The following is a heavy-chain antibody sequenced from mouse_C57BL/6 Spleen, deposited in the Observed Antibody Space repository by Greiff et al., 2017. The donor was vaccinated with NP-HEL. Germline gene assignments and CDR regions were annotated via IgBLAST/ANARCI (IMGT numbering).Heavy chain of an antibody. V-gene: IGHV1-22*01. CDR2: INPNNGGT. CDR3: ARAPLLRSYAMDY. D-gene: IGHD1-1*01. Sequence: EVQLQQSGPELVKPGASVKMSCKASGYTFTDYNMHWVKQSHGKSLEWIGYINPNNGGTSYNQKFKGKATLTVNKSSSTAYMELRSLTSEDSAVYYCARAPLLRSYAMDYWGQGTSVTVSS. CDR1: GYTFTDYN. J-gene: IGHJ4*01.